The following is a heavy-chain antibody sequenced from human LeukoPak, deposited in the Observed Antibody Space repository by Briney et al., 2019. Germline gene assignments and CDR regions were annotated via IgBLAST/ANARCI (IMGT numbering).Heavy chain of an antibody. CDR3: PRDAGHPRLSSKFDP. Sequence: GRSLRLSCAASEFIFTSYGMHWVRQAPGKGLEWVAVIWYDGSNKYYADSVKGRFTISRDNAKNTVSLQMNSLRAEDTAVYYCPRDAGHPRLSSKFDPWGQGTLVTVSS. D-gene: IGHD2/OR15-2a*01. CDR2: IWYDGSNK. CDR1: EFIFTSYG. V-gene: IGHV3-33*01. J-gene: IGHJ5*02.